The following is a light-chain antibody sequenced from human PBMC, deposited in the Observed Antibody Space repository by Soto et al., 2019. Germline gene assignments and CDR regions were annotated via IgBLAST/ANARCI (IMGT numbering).Light chain of an antibody. CDR1: QGISNY. V-gene: IGKV1-27*01. CDR3: QKYDRAPFT. CDR2: AAS. Sequence: DIQMTQSPSSLSASVGARVTITCRASQGISNYLAWYQQKPGKVPKLLIFAASTLQSGVSSHFSGSGSGTYFTLTINSLQPEDVATYFCQKYDRAPFTFGPGTKVHI. J-gene: IGKJ3*01.